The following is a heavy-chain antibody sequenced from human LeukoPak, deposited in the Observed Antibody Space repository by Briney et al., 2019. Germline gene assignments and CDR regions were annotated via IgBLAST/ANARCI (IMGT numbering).Heavy chain of an antibody. CDR3: ARAHGSGSYYNNWFDP. Sequence: SQTLSLTCAVSGGSISRGGYSSSWIRQPPGKGLEWIGYIYHSGSTYYNPSLKSRVTISVDRSKNQFSLKLSSVTAADTAVYYCARAHGSGSYYNNWFDPWGQGTLVTVSS. CDR2: IYHSGST. V-gene: IGHV4-30-2*01. CDR1: GGSISRGGYS. D-gene: IGHD3-10*01. J-gene: IGHJ5*02.